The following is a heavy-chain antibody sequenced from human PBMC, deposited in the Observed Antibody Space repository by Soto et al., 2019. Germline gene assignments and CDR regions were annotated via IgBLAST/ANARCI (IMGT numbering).Heavy chain of an antibody. CDR3: TSTFDGSDYFSPDVDY. CDR1: RFTFSGSA. Sequence: EVQLVESGGDLVQPGGSLKLSCAASRFTFSGSAMHWVLQASGKGLEWVGHIRRRAKNYATVYAASLKGRFIISRDDSKNTAYLQMKSLKTDDTAVYYCTSTFDGSDYFSPDVDYWGQGTLVTVSS. D-gene: IGHD3-22*01. CDR2: IRRRAKNYAT. J-gene: IGHJ4*02. V-gene: IGHV3-73*02.